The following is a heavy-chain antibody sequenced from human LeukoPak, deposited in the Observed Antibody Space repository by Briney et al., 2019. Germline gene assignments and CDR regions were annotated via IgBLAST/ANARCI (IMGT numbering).Heavy chain of an antibody. D-gene: IGHD6-19*01. J-gene: IGHJ4*02. CDR2: IYHSGRT. CDR1: GYSISSGYY. Sequence: PSETLSLTCTVSGYSISSGYYWGWIRRPPGKGLEWIGSIYHSGRTFYNPSLKSRVTISVDTSKNQFSLKLSSVTAADTAVYYCARGLEQWLGGGYFDYWGQGTLVTVSS. CDR3: ARGLEQWLGGGYFDY. V-gene: IGHV4-38-2*02.